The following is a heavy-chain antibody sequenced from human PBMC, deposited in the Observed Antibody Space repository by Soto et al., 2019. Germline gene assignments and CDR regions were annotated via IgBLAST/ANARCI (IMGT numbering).Heavy chain of an antibody. V-gene: IGHV4-4*07. Sequence: KTSETLSLTCTVSGGSISSYYWSWIRQPAGKGLEWIGRIYTSGSTNYNPSLKSRVTMSVDTSKNQFSLKLSSVTAADTAVYYCARVRALLFGELKGRDWFDPWGQGTLGTVSS. CDR1: GGSISSYY. D-gene: IGHD3-10*02. J-gene: IGHJ5*02. CDR3: ARVRALLFGELKGRDWFDP. CDR2: IYTSGST.